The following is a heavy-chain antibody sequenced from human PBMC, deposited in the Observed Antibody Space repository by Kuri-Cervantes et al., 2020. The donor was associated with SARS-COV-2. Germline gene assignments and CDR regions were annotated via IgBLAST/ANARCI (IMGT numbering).Heavy chain of an antibody. V-gene: IGHV4-39*01. CDR3: ARTSGYYSDYFDY. J-gene: IGHJ4*02. CDR2: IYYSGST. CDR1: GGSVSSGSYY. D-gene: IGHD3-22*01. Sequence: SETLSLTCTVSGGSVSSGSYYWSWIRQPPGKGLEWIGSIYYSGSTYYNPSLKSRVTISVDTSKNQFSLKLSSVTAADTAVYYCARTSGYYSDYFDYWGQGTLVTDSS.